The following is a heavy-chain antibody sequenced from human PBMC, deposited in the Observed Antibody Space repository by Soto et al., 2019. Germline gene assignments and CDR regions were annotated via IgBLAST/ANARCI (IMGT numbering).Heavy chain of an antibody. CDR3: ASRARPNQYCTNGVCPPLNRDYYYYMDV. CDR2: IYPGDSDT. V-gene: IGHV5-51*01. J-gene: IGHJ6*03. CDR1: GYSFTSYW. Sequence: PGESLKISCKGSGYSFTSYWIGWVRQMPGKGLEWMGIIYPGDSDTRYSPSFQGQVTISADKSISTAYLQWSSLKASDTAMYYCASRARPNQYCTNGVCPPLNRDYYYYMDVWGKGTTVTVSS. D-gene: IGHD2-8*01.